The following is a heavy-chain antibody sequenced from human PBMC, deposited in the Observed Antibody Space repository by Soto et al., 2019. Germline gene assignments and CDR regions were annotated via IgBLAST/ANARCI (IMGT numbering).Heavy chain of an antibody. V-gene: IGHV1-46*01. CDR1: GYIFSSHC. D-gene: IGHD5-12*01. Sequence: GASVKVSCKASGYIFSSHCIYWVRQAPGQGLQWMGIINPGGGRTAYAQKFQGRVTLTRDMSTSTVYMELTSLTYDDTAVYYCATSSGLSGQYSALPDNWGQGTLVTVSS. CDR2: INPGGGRT. CDR3: ATSSGLSGQYSALPDN. J-gene: IGHJ4*02.